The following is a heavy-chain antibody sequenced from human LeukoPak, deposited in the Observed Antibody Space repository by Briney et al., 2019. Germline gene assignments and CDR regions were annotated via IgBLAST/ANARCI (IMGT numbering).Heavy chain of an antibody. CDR1: GFTFSSYG. J-gene: IGHJ1*01. D-gene: IGHD3-10*01. CDR3: AKDSYYGSGSTLSYFQH. CDR2: ISGSGGST. Sequence: GGSLRLSCAASGFTFSSYGMSWVRQAPGKGLEWVSAISGSGGSTYYADSVKGRFTISRDNSKNTLYLQMNSLRAEDTAVYYCAKDSYYGSGSTLSYFQHWGQGTLVTVSS. V-gene: IGHV3-23*01.